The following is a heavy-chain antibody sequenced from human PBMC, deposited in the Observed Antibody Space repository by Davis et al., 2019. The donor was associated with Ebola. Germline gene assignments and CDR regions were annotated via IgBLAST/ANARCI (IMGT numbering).Heavy chain of an antibody. D-gene: IGHD6-6*01. V-gene: IGHV4-39*07. Sequence: MPSETLSLTCTVSGGSISSSSYYWGWIRQPPGKGLEWIGSIYYSGSTYYTPSLKSRVTISVDTSKNQFSLKLSSVTAADTAVYYCARGSIWFDPWGQGTLVTVSS. CDR2: IYYSGST. CDR3: ARGSIWFDP. J-gene: IGHJ5*02. CDR1: GGSISSSSYY.